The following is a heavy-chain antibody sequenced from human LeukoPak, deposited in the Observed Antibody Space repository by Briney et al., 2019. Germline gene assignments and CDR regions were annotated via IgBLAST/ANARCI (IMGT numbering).Heavy chain of an antibody. CDR1: GGSISSGGYS. CDR3: ARQDERRRGYDY. D-gene: IGHD5-12*01. V-gene: IGHV4-30-2*01. CDR2: IYHSGST. Sequence: SETLSLTRTVSGGSISSGGYSWSWIRQPPGKGLEWIGYIYHSGSTYYNPSLKSRVAISVDRSKNQFSLKLSSVTAADTAVYYCARQDERRRGYDYWGQGTLVTVSS. J-gene: IGHJ4*02.